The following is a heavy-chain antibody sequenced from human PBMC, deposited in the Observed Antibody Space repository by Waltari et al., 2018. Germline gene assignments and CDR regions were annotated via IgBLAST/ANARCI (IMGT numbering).Heavy chain of an antibody. CDR2: ISFDGNNI. V-gene: IGHV3-30*01. CDR3: ARDGHSYFYGSWSDY. Sequence: QVQLVESGGGVVQPGKSLTLSCEVSGISVSSYAMHWVRQAPGKGLVWVAVISFDGNNIYFADSVKGRFTINRDNSKNTLSLQMNSLTPEDTAIYYCARDGHSYFYGSWSDYWGQGTLVTVSS. CDR1: GISVSSYA. D-gene: IGHD3-10*01. J-gene: IGHJ4*02.